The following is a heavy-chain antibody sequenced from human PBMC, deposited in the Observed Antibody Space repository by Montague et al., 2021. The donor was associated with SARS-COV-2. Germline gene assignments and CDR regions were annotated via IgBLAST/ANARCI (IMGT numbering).Heavy chain of an antibody. D-gene: IGHD3-22*01. J-gene: IGHJ3*01. CDR2: MSYSGSA. CDR1: GATISSDY. Sequence: SETLSLTCTVSGATISSDYWSWIRQSPGKGLEWIGYMSYSGSATYNPSLESRVAISRDTSKDQFPLTLIPATAADTAIYCAGTSDPSNFDSTGYYGAFDVWGQGTTVIVSS. CDR3: GTSDPSNFDSTGYYGAFDV. V-gene: IGHV4-59*01.